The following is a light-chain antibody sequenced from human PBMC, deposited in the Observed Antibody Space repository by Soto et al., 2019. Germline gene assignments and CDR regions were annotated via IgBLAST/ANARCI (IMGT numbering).Light chain of an antibody. CDR1: QGISSY. V-gene: IGKV1-8*01. J-gene: IGKJ1*01. CDR3: QQYYSYPQT. CDR2: AAS. Sequence: AIRMTQSPSSFSASTGDRVTLTCRASQGISSYLAWYQQKPGKAPKLLIYAASTLQSGVPSRFSGSGSGTDFTLTISCLQSEAFATYYCQQYYSYPQTFGEGTKVEIK.